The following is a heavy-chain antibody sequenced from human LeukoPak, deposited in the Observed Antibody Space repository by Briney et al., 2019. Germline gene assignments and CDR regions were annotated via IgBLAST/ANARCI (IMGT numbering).Heavy chain of an antibody. J-gene: IGHJ4*02. CDR3: ARAWSSRGYSGYDYYFDY. Sequence: PGGSLRLSCAASGFTFSSYEMNWVRQAPGKGLEWVSYISSSGSTLYYADSVKGRFTISRDNAKNSLYLQMNSLRAEDTAVYYCARAWSSRGYSGYDYYFDYWGQGTLVTVSS. CDR1: GFTFSSYE. V-gene: IGHV3-48*03. D-gene: IGHD5-12*01. CDR2: ISSSGSTL.